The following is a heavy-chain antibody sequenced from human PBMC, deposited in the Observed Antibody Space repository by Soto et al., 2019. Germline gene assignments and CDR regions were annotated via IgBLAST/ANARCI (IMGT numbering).Heavy chain of an antibody. Sequence: QVQLVESGGGVVQPGRSLRLSCAASGFTFSTYGMHWVRQAPGKGLEWVSVISFDGSQKWHAESVRGRFTISGDNSKSTLSLQMSSLKTEYTAVYFCAKEKVAGSSYFDYWGQGTLVTVSS. J-gene: IGHJ4*02. V-gene: IGHV3-30*18. CDR2: ISFDGSQK. CDR3: AKEKVAGSSYFDY. D-gene: IGHD6-19*01. CDR1: GFTFSTYG.